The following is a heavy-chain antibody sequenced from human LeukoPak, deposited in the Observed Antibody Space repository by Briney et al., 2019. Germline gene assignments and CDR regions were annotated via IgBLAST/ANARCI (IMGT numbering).Heavy chain of an antibody. CDR2: IYTSGST. CDR1: GGSISSYY. CDR3: ARVGYGDYAPPHAFDI. D-gene: IGHD4-17*01. Sequence: SETLSLTCTVSGGSISSYYWSWIRQPAGKGLEWIGRIYTSGSTNYNSSLKSRVTMSVDPSKNQFSLKLSSVTAADTAVYYCARVGYGDYAPPHAFDIWGQGTMVTVSS. V-gene: IGHV4-4*07. J-gene: IGHJ3*02.